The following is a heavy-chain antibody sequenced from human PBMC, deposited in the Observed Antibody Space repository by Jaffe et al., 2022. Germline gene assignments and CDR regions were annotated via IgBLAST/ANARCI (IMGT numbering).Heavy chain of an antibody. CDR2: IYTSGST. V-gene: IGHV4-61*02. CDR1: GGSISSGSYY. J-gene: IGHJ4*02. D-gene: IGHD3-10*01. Sequence: QVQLQESGPGLVKPSETLSLTCTVSGGSISSGSYYWSWIRQPAGKGLEWIGRIYTSGSTNYNPSLKSRVTISVDTSKNQFSLKLSSVTAADTAVYYCARGVVGFGEFFDYWGQGTLVTVSS. CDR3: ARGVVGFGEFFDY.